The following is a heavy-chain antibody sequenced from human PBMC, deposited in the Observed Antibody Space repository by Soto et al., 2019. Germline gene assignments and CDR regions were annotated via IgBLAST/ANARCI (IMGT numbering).Heavy chain of an antibody. CDR1: GFTFSGYG. D-gene: IGHD4-17*01. J-gene: IGHJ4*02. CDR3: AKDRSTDCVDYGGGDY. V-gene: IGHV3-30*18. CDR2: ISYDGGNV. Sequence: QVQLVESGGGVVQPGRSLRLSCAGSGFTFSGYGMHWVRQAPGKGLEWVAFISYDGGNVYYADSVKGRFTISRDNSMQTLYLQMNSPRADDTAVYYCAKDRSTDCVDYGGGDYWGQGTLGTVSS.